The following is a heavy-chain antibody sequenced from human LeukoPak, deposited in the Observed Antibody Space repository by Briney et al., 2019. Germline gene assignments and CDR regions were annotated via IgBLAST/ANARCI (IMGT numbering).Heavy chain of an antibody. Sequence: SETLSLTCTVSGGSIGSHFWNWIRQSPGKGLEWMGYIYYSGSTEYNPSLKSRISISVDTSKNKFSLKLTSVTAADTAVYYCARDSGVRGVIGYWGRGTLVTVSS. CDR3: ARDSGVRGVIGY. D-gene: IGHD3-10*01. CDR1: GGSIGSHF. CDR2: IYYSGST. V-gene: IGHV4-59*11. J-gene: IGHJ4*02.